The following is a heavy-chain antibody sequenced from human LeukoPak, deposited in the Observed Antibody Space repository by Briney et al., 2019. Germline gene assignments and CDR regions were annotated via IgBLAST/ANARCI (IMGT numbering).Heavy chain of an antibody. Sequence: SETLSLTCTVSGGSIRSTSYYWSWIRQPAGKGLEWIGHIYTSGSTKYNPSLKGRVTMSVDTSKNQFSLNLSSVTAADTAVYYCARDHEDIVATIWGEGLNIWGQGTVVTVSS. D-gene: IGHD5-12*01. J-gene: IGHJ3*02. CDR2: IYTSGST. CDR1: GGSIRSTSYY. V-gene: IGHV4-61*09. CDR3: ARDHEDIVATIWGEGLNI.